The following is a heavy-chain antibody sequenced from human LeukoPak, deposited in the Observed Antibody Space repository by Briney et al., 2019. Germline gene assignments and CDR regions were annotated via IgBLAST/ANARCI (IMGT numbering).Heavy chain of an antibody. D-gene: IGHD3-16*01. Sequence: PTETLSLTCAVYGGSFSGYYWSWIRQPPGKGLEWIGEINHSGSTNYNPSLKSRVTISVDTSKNQFSLKLSSVTAADTAVHYCARVGGGVFYFDYWGQGTLVTVSS. CDR3: ARVGGGVFYFDY. CDR2: INHSGST. V-gene: IGHV4-34*01. J-gene: IGHJ4*02. CDR1: GGSFSGYY.